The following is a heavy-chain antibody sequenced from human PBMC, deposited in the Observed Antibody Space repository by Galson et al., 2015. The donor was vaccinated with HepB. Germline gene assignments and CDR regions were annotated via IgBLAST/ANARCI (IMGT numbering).Heavy chain of an antibody. J-gene: IGHJ4*02. CDR1: GFTFSNAW. Sequence: SLRLSCAASGFTFSNAWMNWVRQAPGKGLEWVGRIKSKTDGGTTDYAAPVKGRFTISRDDSKNTLYLQMNSLKTEDTAVYYCTTETPYYYGSGSYSPFDYWGQGTLVTVSS. V-gene: IGHV3-15*07. CDR2: IKSKTDGGTT. CDR3: TTETPYYYGSGSYSPFDY. D-gene: IGHD3-10*01.